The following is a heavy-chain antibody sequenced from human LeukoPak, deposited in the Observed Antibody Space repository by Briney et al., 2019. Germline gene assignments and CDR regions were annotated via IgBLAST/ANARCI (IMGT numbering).Heavy chain of an antibody. V-gene: IGHV5-51*01. CDR3: ARRYLRYYYDSSGYENAFDI. CDR1: GYSFTSYW. Sequence: GESLKISFKGSGYSFTSYWIGWVRQMPGKGLEGMGIIYPGDADTRYSPSFQGKVTISADKSISTAYLQWSSLKASDTAMYYCARRYLRYYYDSSGYENAFDIWGQGTMVTVSS. D-gene: IGHD3-22*01. J-gene: IGHJ3*02. CDR2: IYPGDADT.